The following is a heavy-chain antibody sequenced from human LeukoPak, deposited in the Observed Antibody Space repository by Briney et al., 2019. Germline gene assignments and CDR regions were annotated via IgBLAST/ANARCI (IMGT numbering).Heavy chain of an antibody. CDR1: GCTFTSYY. V-gene: IGHV1-46*01. Sequence: ASVKVSCKASGCTFTSYYMHWVRQAPGQGLEWMGIIHPSGGSTSYAQKFQGRVTMTRDTSTSTVYMELSSLRSEDTAVYYCAREAYIVVVPAAIRDWNYDYWGQGTLVTVSS. CDR3: AREAYIVVVPAAIRDWNYDY. D-gene: IGHD2-2*02. CDR2: IHPSGGST. J-gene: IGHJ4*02.